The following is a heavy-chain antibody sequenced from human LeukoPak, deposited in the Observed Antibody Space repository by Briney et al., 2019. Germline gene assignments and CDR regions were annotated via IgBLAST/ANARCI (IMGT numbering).Heavy chain of an antibody. CDR1: GYTFTGYY. D-gene: IGHD2-2*01. V-gene: IGHV1-2*04. J-gene: IGHJ4*02. Sequence: ASVKVSCKASGYTFTGYYMHWVRQAPGQGLEWMGCINPNSGGTNYAQKFQGWVTMTRDTSISTAYMELSRLRSDDTAVYYCARDKGFVVVPAAMPGDYWGQGTLVTVSS. CDR2: INPNSGGT. CDR3: ARDKGFVVVPAAMPGDY.